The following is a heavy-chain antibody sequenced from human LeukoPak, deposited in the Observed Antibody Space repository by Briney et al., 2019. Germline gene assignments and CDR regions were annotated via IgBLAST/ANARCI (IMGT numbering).Heavy chain of an antibody. CDR3: AREDGPSDAFDI. Sequence: SETLSLTCTVSGGSISSYYWSWIRQPPGKGLEWIGYIYYSGSTNYNPSLKSRVTISVDTSKNQFSLKLSSVTAADTAVYYCAREDGPSDAFDIWGQGTTVTVSS. CDR2: IYYSGST. J-gene: IGHJ3*02. V-gene: IGHV4-59*01. CDR1: GGSISSYY.